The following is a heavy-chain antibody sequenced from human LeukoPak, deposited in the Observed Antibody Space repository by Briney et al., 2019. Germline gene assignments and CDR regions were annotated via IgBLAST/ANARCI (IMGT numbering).Heavy chain of an antibody. V-gene: IGHV4-38-2*02. CDR3: TALVTPGWFDP. D-gene: IGHD4-23*01. J-gene: IGHJ5*02. CDR2: IYQSGST. Sequence: SETLSLTCTVSGYSIRNGYNWGWIRLSPGKGLEWLGSIYQSGSTYDNPSLKSRVALSIDTSKNQFSLKLNSVTAADTAVYYCTALVTPGWFDPWGQGTLVTVSS. CDR1: GYSIRNGYN.